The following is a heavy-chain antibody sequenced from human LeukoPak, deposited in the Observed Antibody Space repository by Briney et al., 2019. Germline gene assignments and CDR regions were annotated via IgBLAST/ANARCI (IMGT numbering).Heavy chain of an antibody. CDR1: GFTFSSNW. D-gene: IGHD4/OR15-4a*01. CDR3: ASEGGDYGDP. J-gene: IGHJ5*02. V-gene: IGHV3-74*01. Sequence: GGSLRLSCAVSGFTFSSNWMHWVRQVPGKGLVWVSRINRDGSRTDYADSVKGRFTISRDNAKNTLYLQMNSLRAEDTAVYYCASEGGDYGDPWGQGTLVTVSS. CDR2: INRDGSRT.